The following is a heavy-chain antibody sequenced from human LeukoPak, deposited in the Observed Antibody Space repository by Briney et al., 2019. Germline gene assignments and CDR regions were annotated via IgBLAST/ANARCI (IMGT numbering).Heavy chain of an antibody. D-gene: IGHD6-19*01. CDR2: FDPVCGKT. V-gene: IGHV1-24*01. CDR1: GNTLTELS. Sequence: ASVKVSCKVSGNTLTELSIHWVRQAPGKGLEWMGGFDPVCGKTDFAQKFQGRVTMTEDTSTDTAYLDLSGLRSDDPGVYYRAIHKKWLVRTSRDYFDYWGQGTLVTVSS. CDR3: AIHKKWLVRTSRDYFDY. J-gene: IGHJ4*02.